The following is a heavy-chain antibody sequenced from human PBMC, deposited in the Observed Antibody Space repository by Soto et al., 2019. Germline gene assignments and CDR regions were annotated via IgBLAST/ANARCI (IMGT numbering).Heavy chain of an antibody. V-gene: IGHV4-4*07. J-gene: IGHJ5*02. Sequence: SEALSLTCHVSRASLGGYYWSWIRQPPAKGREWIGRVYPTGSTDYNPSLKRRLTMSVDIAKKQFSLSLRSVIYAAPALCYCVRDGTKNLRNWFDPWGQGILGTVAS. CDR2: VYPTGST. CDR1: RASLGGYY. D-gene: IGHD1-1*01. CDR3: VRDGTKNLRNWFDP.